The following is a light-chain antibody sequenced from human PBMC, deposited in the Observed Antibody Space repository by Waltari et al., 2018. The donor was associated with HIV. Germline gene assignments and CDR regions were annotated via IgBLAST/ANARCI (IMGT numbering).Light chain of an antibody. CDR3: SSYATRRELV. J-gene: IGLJ2*01. Sequence: QSALTQPASVSGSPGQSITISCTGTSRDIGNYNLVSWYQQHPGKSPKLILYEITKRPSGVSGRYSGSKSGNTASLTISGLQADDEADYYCSSYATRRELVFGGGTKLTVL. V-gene: IGLV2-23*02. CDR2: EIT. CDR1: SRDIGNYNL.